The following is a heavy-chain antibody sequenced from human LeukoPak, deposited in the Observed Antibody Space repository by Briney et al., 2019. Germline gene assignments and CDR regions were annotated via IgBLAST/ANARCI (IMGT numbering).Heavy chain of an antibody. CDR2: INPNGGDT. V-gene: IGHV1-2*06. CDR1: GYTLAAYF. J-gene: IGHJ4*02. CDR3: ARVGFTSSWSNFDY. Sequence: GASVKVSCKASGYTLAAYFIHWVRQAPGQGLEWMGRINPNGGDTKYAQKFQGRVTMTGDTSISTAYMELSSLRSDDTAMYYCARVGFTSSWSNFDYWGQGTLVTVSS. D-gene: IGHD6-13*01.